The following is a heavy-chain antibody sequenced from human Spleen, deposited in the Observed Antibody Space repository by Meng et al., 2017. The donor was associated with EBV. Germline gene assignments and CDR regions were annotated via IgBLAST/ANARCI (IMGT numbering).Heavy chain of an antibody. J-gene: IGHJ5*02. V-gene: IGHV1-69*06. CDR1: GGSFSTYS. CDR3: ARRWLGNPNWFDP. CDR2: ILPIYGSP. D-gene: IGHD6-19*01. Sequence: HVRLVPFGGGVKMPGSSGKASRKASGGSFSTYSITWVRPSPSPGLEWMGGILPIYGSPNYSQRFKGRVTMTTDTSTSTVYMELRSLRSDDTAVYYCARRWLGNPNWFDPWGQGTLVTVSS.